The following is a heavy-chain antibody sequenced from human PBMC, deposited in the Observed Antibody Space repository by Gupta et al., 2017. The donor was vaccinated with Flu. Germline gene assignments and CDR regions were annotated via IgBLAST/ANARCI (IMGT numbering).Heavy chain of an antibody. Sequence: QVQLVESGGGVVQPGRSLTLSCGASGFPFCEYGLHWVRQAPGKGLEWVAVITFDANNKYYADSVEGRFTISRDNSKNTLYLQMNSLRAEDTAVYYCAKDMGQQVAYFEYWGQGTLVTISS. J-gene: IGHJ4*02. CDR1: GFPFCEYG. V-gene: IGHV3-30*18. CDR3: AKDMGQQVAYFEY. D-gene: IGHD6-13*01. CDR2: ITFDANNK.